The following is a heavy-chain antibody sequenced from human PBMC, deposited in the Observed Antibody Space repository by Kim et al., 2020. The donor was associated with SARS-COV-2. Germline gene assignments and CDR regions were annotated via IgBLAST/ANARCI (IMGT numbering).Heavy chain of an antibody. CDR3: ARHLEYSSSWYVYSY. V-gene: IGHV5-10-1*01. J-gene: IGHJ4*02. Sequence: GESLKISCKGSGYSFTSYWISWVRQMPGKGLEWMGRIDPSDSYTNYSPSFQGHVTIAADKSISTAYLQWSSLKASDTAMYYCARHLEYSSSWYVYSYWGQGTLVTVSS. CDR2: IDPSDSYT. D-gene: IGHD6-13*01. CDR1: GYSFTSYW.